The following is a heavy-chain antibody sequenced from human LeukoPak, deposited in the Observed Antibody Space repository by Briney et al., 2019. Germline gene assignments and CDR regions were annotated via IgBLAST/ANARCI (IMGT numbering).Heavy chain of an antibody. D-gene: IGHD6-6*01. CDR2: INPNSGGT. CDR3: ARKGPSIAARITYNWFDP. J-gene: IGHJ5*02. CDR1: GYTFTGYY. V-gene: IGHV1-2*02. Sequence: ASVKVSCKASGYTFTGYYMHWVRQAPGQGLEWMGWINPNSGGTNYAQKFQGRVTMTRDTSISTAYMELSRLRSDDTAVYYCARKGPSIAARITYNWFDPWGQGTLVTVSS.